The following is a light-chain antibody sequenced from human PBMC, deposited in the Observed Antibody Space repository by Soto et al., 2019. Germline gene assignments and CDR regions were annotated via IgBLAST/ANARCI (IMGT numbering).Light chain of an antibody. CDR3: CSYAGSSTYV. J-gene: IGLJ1*01. Sequence: LSQPGSVCGSPGQSFCISCTGTISDVGGYNYVSWYQQHPGKAPKLMIYDVSKRPSGVPDRFSGYKYGNTASLTISGLQAEDEADYYCCSYAGSSTYVFGTGTTVTV. CDR1: ISDVGGYNY. V-gene: IGLV2-11*01. CDR2: DVS.